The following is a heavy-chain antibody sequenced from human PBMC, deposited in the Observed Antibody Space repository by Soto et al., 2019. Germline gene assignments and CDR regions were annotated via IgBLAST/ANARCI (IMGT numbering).Heavy chain of an antibody. V-gene: IGHV3-11*01. D-gene: IGHD3-10*01. CDR2: ISSSGSTI. Sequence: PGGSLRLSCAASGFTFSDYYMSWIRQAPGKGLEWFSYISSSGSTIYYADSVKGRFTISRDNAKNSLYLQMNSLRAEDTAVYYCARDLLYYYGSGSAAFDIWGQGTMVTVSS. J-gene: IGHJ3*02. CDR1: GFTFSDYY. CDR3: ARDLLYYYGSGSAAFDI.